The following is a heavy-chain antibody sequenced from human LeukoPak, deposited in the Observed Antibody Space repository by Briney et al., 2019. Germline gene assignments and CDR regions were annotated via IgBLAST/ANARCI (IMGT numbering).Heavy chain of an antibody. J-gene: IGHJ4*02. V-gene: IGHV3-74*01. Sequence: GGSLRLSCAASGYTFSRYWMHWVRQGPGKGLVWVSRINEDGSSTSYAESVRGRFTISRDNAKNTLYLRMNSLRAEDAAVYYCTTDTFGARDSWGQGTLVTVSS. D-gene: IGHD3-10*01. CDR1: GYTFSRYW. CDR2: INEDGSST. CDR3: TTDTFGARDS.